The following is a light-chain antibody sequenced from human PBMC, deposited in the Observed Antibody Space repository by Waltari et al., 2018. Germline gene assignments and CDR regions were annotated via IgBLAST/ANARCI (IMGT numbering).Light chain of an antibody. CDR1: QTIRTN. CDR3: QQYNNWPPGDT. CDR2: GAS. Sequence: ETVMTQSPASLSVSPGERATLSCRASQTIRTNLAWYQHKPGQAPRLLIHGASTRAPGIPARFSGSGSGTEFTLTISSLQSEDSAVYYCQQYNNWPPGDTFGQGTRREVK. V-gene: IGKV3-15*01. J-gene: IGKJ2*01.